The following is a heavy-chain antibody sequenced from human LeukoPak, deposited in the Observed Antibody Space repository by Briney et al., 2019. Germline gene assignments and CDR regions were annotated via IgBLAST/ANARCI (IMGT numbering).Heavy chain of an antibody. CDR1: GLTFSNAW. J-gene: IGHJ4*02. CDR2: IESNPDGGRA. D-gene: IGHD2-2*03. V-gene: IGHV3-15*04. CDR3: TTDRMDSLPDC. Sequence: KPGGSLRLSCTASGLTFSNAWMTWVRQAPGKGLEWVGRIESNPDGGRADYAAPVKGRFTISRDDSKNTLYLEMNGLQTEDTGFYYCTTDRMDSLPDCWGQGTLVTVSS.